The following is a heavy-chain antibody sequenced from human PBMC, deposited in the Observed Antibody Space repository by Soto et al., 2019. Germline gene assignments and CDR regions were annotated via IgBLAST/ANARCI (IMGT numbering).Heavy chain of an antibody. CDR3: ATGQSANYVASVDY. J-gene: IGHJ4*02. V-gene: IGHV4-59*08. CDR1: GDSISSYY. D-gene: IGHD1-7*01. CDR2: IYYSGST. Sequence: QVQLQESGPGLVKPSETLSLTCTVSGDSISSYYWNWIRQPPGKGLEWIGYIYYSGSTNYKSALKSLGTMSLDTSKNQSSLKLSSVTAADTAVYYWATGQSANYVASVDYWGQGILVTVSS.